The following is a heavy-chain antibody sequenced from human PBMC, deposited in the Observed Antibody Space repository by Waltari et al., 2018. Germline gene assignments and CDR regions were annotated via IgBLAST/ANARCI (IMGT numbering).Heavy chain of an antibody. D-gene: IGHD2-15*01. CDR3: ARDRGRGLYLDT. CDR2: VLGSGRT. V-gene: IGHV4-4*02. Sequence: QLQLQESGPGLVKPSGTLSPICAVSGDSMSTNWWSWVRQSPGKGLEWIGQVLGSGRTNYNPSFASRVTISLDTSTYQFALKMTSATAADTALYYCARDRGRGLYLDTWGQGILVTVSP. CDR1: GDSMSTNW. J-gene: IGHJ4*02.